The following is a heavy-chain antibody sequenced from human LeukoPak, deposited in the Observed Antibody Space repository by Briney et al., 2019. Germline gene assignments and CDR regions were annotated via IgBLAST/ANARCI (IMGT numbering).Heavy chain of an antibody. D-gene: IGHD3-22*01. Sequence: GGSLRLSCAASGFTFSDYGMHWVRQAPGKGLEWMAFIRYDGSNKFYADSLKGRFTISRDNSKNTVYLQMNSLTAEDTAVYYCATSLVVLITHDVFDIWGQGTMVTVSS. V-gene: IGHV3-30*02. J-gene: IGHJ3*02. CDR2: IRYDGSNK. CDR1: GFTFSDYG. CDR3: ATSLVVLITHDVFDI.